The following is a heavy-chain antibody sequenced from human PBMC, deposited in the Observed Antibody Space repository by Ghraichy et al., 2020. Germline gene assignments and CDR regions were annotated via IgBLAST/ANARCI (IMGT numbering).Heavy chain of an antibody. V-gene: IGHV3-23*01. D-gene: IGHD5-18*01. Sequence: GGSLRLSCAASEFSFSSYAMSWVRQAPGKGLDWVSGITGSGGTTNSADSVKGRFTISSDNSKNMLYLQMNSLRAEDTAVYYCARATGYSYGKSALDYWGQGTLVTVSS. CDR3: ARATGYSYGKSALDY. J-gene: IGHJ4*02. CDR1: EFSFSSYA. CDR2: ITGSGGTT.